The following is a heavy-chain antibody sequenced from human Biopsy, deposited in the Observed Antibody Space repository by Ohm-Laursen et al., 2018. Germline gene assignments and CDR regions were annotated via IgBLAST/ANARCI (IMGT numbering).Heavy chain of an antibody. Sequence: SLRLSCTASGFNFDDYGMHWIRQGPGKGLEWVAGLTWNSGTIAYAGSVRGRFTISRDNAKNSLYLQMNNLTSEDTALYYCVRSLRNYDFLDSWGQGTLVSVSS. CDR1: GFNFDDYG. CDR3: VRSLRNYDFLDS. CDR2: LTWNSGTI. D-gene: IGHD3-16*01. J-gene: IGHJ4*02. V-gene: IGHV3-9*01.